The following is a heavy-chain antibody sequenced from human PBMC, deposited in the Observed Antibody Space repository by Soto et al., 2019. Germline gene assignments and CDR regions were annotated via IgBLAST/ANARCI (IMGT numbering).Heavy chain of an antibody. D-gene: IGHD3-3*01. CDR3: ARDLTYYDFWSGYHMAPYFYYGMDV. CDR2: ISYDGSNK. Sequence: PWWSLRLSCAASGFTFSSYAMHWIRQAPGKGLEWVAVISYDGSNKYYADSVKGRFTISRDNSKNTLYLQMNSLRAEDTAVYYCARDLTYYDFWSGYHMAPYFYYGMDVWGQGTTVTVSS. J-gene: IGHJ6*02. V-gene: IGHV3-30-3*01. CDR1: GFTFSSYA.